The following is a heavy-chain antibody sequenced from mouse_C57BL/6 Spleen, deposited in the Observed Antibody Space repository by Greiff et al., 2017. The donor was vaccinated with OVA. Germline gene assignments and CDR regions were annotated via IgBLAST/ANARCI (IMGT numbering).Heavy chain of an antibody. J-gene: IGHJ2*01. CDR3: TTGAITTADY. CDR2: IDPENGDT. D-gene: IGHD1-1*01. CDR1: GFNFTDDY. V-gene: IGHV14-4*01. Sequence: EVQLQQSGAELVRPGASVKLSCTASGFNFTDDYMHWVKQRPEQGLEWIGWIDPENGDTEYASKFQGKATITADTSSNTAYLQLSSLTSEDTAVYYCTTGAITTADYWGQGTTLTVSS.